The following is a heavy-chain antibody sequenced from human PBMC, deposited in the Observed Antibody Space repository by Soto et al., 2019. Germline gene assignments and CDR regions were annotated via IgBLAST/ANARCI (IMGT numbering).Heavy chain of an antibody. J-gene: IGHJ3*01. V-gene: IGHV3-9*01. D-gene: IGHD1-26*01. CDR3: ARKMGATKGGGPFDF. CDR1: GFTFDDYA. Sequence: EVQLVESGGGLVQPGRSLRLSCAASGFTFDDYAMHWVRQAPGKGLEWVSGISWNSGSIGYADSVKGRFTISRDNAKNSLYLQMNSLRAEDTALYYCARKMGATKGGGPFDFWGQGTMVTVSS. CDR2: ISWNSGSI.